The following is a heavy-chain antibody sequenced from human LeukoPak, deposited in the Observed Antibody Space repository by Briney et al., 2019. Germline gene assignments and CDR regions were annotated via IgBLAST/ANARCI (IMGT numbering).Heavy chain of an antibody. Sequence: GASVKVSCKASGYTFTSYAMNWVRQAPGQGLEWMGWINTNTGNPTYAQGFTGRFVFSLDTSVSTAYLQISSLKAEDTAVYYCARGRDFIAAAGTQFYYYYGMDVWGQGTTVTVSS. CDR1: GYTFTSYA. CDR2: INTNTGNP. V-gene: IGHV7-4-1*02. D-gene: IGHD6-13*01. J-gene: IGHJ6*02. CDR3: ARGRDFIAAAGTQFYYYYGMDV.